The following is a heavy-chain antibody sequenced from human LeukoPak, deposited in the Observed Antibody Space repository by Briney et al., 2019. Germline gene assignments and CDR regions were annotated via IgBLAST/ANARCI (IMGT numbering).Heavy chain of an antibody. V-gene: IGHV4-59*08. CDR2: IYYSGGT. CDR1: GGSISGYY. D-gene: IGHD6-25*01. Sequence: SETLSLTCTVSGGSISGYYWGWIRQPPGKGLEWIAYIYYSGGTNYNPSLKGRVTISVDTSKNQFSLKLTSVTAADTAVYYCARHGQNYSGGFDYWGQGTLVTVSS. J-gene: IGHJ4*02. CDR3: ARHGQNYSGGFDY.